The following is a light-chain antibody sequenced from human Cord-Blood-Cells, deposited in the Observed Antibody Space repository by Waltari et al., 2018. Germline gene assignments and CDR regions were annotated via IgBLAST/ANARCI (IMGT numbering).Light chain of an antibody. CDR3: LLSYSGARVV. J-gene: IGLJ2*01. CDR2: DTS. CDR1: TGAVTSGPY. V-gene: IGLV7-46*01. Sequence: QAVVTQEPSLTVSPGGTVTLTSGSSTGAVTSGPYPHWFQQKPGQAPRTLIYDTSNKPSWTPARFSGSLLGGKAALTLSGAQPEDEAEYYCLLSYSGARVVFGGGTKLTVL.